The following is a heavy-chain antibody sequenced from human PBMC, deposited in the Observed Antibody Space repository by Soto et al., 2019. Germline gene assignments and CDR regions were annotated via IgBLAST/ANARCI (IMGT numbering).Heavy chain of an antibody. V-gene: IGHV3-74*01. Sequence: EVQLVESGGGLVQPGGSLRLSCAASGFTSNNNWMHWVRQAPGKGLVWISRINSDGKTTTYADFVKGRFIISRDNAKNTVYLQVNSLGGEDTAVYYCTRGGATGAGIYHFENWGQGTLVTVSS. D-gene: IGHD3-10*01. CDR1: GFTSNNNW. CDR2: INSDGKTT. J-gene: IGHJ4*02. CDR3: TRGGATGAGIYHFEN.